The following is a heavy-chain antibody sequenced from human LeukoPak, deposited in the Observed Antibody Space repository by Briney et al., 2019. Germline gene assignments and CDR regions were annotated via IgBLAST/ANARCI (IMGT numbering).Heavy chain of an antibody. V-gene: IGHV1-18*01. CDR3: ARGAGIVVVPAAIQYYYYMDV. CDR1: GYTFTSYG. Sequence: ASVKVSCKASGYTFTSYGISWVRQAPGQGLEWMGWISAYNGNTNYAQKLQGRVTMTTDTSTSTAYMELRSLRSDDTAVYYCARGAGIVVVPAAIQYYYYMDVWGKGTTVTVSS. D-gene: IGHD2-2*02. CDR2: ISAYNGNT. J-gene: IGHJ6*03.